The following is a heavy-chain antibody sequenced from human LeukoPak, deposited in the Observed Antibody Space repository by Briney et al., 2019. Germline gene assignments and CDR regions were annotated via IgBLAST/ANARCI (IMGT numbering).Heavy chain of an antibody. CDR1: GFTFSNYS. V-gene: IGHV3-21*01. D-gene: IGHD6-19*01. CDR3: AGSPSSGWYDHYYYGMDV. Sequence: PGGSLRLSCAASGFTFSNYSMNWVRQAPGKGLEWVSSISSSSSYIYYADSVKGRFTISRDNAKNSLYLQMNSLRAEDTAVYYCAGSPSSGWYDHYYYGMDVWGQGTTVTVSS. J-gene: IGHJ6*02. CDR2: ISSSSSYI.